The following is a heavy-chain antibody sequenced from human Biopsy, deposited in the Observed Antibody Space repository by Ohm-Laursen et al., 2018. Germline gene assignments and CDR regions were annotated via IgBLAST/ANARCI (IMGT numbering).Heavy chain of an antibody. CDR3: ARHRYCSSTSCSNSNYYFDF. CDR2: IEYSDKT. Sequence: GTLSLTCTVSGDSIGSYSWSWIRRPPGKGLEWIGYIEYSDKTYYNPSLESRVAFSVDTSKNQFSLRLMYVTAADTAVFYCARHRYCSSTSCSNSNYYFDFWGQGTLVTVSS. V-gene: IGHV4-59*08. CDR1: GDSIGSYS. J-gene: IGHJ4*02. D-gene: IGHD2-2*01.